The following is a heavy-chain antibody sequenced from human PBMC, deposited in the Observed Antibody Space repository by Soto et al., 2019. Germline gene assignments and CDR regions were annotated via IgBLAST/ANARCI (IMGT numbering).Heavy chain of an antibody. Sequence: QVQLVESGGGVVQPGRSLRLSCAASGFTFSSYGMHWVRQAPGKGLEWVAVIWYDGSNKYYADSVKGRFTISRDNSKSPLYLQMNCLRAEDTAVYYCAREPPYPSYCGSTSCYGDYFDYWGQGTLVTVSS. CDR1: GFTFSSYG. D-gene: IGHD2-2*01. J-gene: IGHJ4*02. CDR2: IWYDGSNK. CDR3: AREPPYPSYCGSTSCYGDYFDY. V-gene: IGHV3-33*01.